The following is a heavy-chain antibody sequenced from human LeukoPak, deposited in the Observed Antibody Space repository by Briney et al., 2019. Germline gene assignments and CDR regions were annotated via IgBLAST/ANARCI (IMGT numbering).Heavy chain of an antibody. CDR1: GGTFSSYA. D-gene: IGHD5-24*01. J-gene: IGHJ6*03. V-gene: IGHV1-69*05. CDR2: IIPIFGTA. Sequence: SVKVSCKASGGTFSSYAISWVRQAPGQGLEWMGGIIPIFGTANYAQKFQGRVTITTGESTSTAYMELSSLRSEDTAVYYCARGGHGMAPTSYMDVWGKGTTVTVSS. CDR3: ARGGHGMAPTSYMDV.